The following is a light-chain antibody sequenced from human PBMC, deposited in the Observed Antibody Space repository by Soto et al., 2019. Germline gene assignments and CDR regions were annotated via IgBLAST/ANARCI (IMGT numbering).Light chain of an antibody. V-gene: IGKV3-20*01. CDR3: QQYGSSPRT. CDR2: GAS. J-gene: IGKJ2*01. Sequence: EIVLTQSPGTLSLSPGERATLSCRASQSVSSSYLAWYQQKPGQAPRPLIYGASSRATGIPDRFSGSGSGTDFTITISRLEPEDVAVSYCQQYGSSPRTFGQGTKLEIK. CDR1: QSVSSSY.